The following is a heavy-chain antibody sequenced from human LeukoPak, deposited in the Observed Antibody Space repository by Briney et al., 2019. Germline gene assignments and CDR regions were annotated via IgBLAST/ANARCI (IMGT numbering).Heavy chain of an antibody. CDR3: ARDAVTGYSSGWYKPFPFDY. Sequence: GRSLRLSCAPSGFTLSNYNMNWVRQAPGEGLEWVSSISGSSSYLFFADSVKGRFTISRDNTKNSLYLQMNSLRVDATAVYYCARDAVTGYSSGWYKPFPFDYWGQGSLVTVSS. CDR1: GFTLSNYN. CDR2: ISGSSSYL. V-gene: IGHV3-21*01. J-gene: IGHJ4*02. D-gene: IGHD6-19*01.